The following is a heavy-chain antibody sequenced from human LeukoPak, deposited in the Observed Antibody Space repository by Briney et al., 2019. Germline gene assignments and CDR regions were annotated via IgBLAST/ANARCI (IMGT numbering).Heavy chain of an antibody. CDR3: ARVKAGYSGYEPVDY. Sequence: GGSQRLSCAASGFTFSSYWLHWVRQAPGKGLVWVSGINSDGSSTTYADSVKGRFTISRDHAKNTLYLQMNSLRAEDTAVYYCARVKAGYSGYEPVDYAGEGTLVTVSS. D-gene: IGHD5-12*01. J-gene: IGHJ4*02. CDR2: INSDGSST. V-gene: IGHV3-74*01. CDR1: GFTFSSYW.